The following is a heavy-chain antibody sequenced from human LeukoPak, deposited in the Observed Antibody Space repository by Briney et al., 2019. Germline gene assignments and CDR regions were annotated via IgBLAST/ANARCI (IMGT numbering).Heavy chain of an antibody. Sequence: SETLSLTCTVSGGSMSSYSWNWVRQPPGKGLEWIGFIYYSGSTNYNPSLKSRVTISVDTSKNQFSLKLSSVTAADTAVYYCARAEYYFDYWGQGTLVTVSS. CDR1: GGSMSSYS. V-gene: IGHV4-59*01. CDR2: IYYSGST. J-gene: IGHJ4*02. CDR3: ARAEYYFDY.